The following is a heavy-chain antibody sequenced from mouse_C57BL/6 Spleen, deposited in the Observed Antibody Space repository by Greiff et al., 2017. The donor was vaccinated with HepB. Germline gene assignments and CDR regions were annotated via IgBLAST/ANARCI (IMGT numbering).Heavy chain of an antibody. V-gene: IGHV1-15*01. CDR3: TRSLYYGSSGYFDY. J-gene: IGHJ2*01. Sequence: VQLQQSGAELVRPGASVTLSCKASGYTFTDYEMHWVKQTPVHGLEWIGAIDPETGGTAYNQKFKGKAILTADKSDSTAYMELRSLTSEDSAVYYCTRSLYYGSSGYFDYWGQGTTLTVSS. CDR1: GYTFTDYE. D-gene: IGHD1-1*01. CDR2: IDPETGGT.